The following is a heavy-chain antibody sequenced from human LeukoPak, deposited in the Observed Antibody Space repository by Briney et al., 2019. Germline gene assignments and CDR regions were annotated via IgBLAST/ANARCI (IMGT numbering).Heavy chain of an antibody. CDR1: GFTFSDYY. D-gene: IGHD3-10*01. CDR2: ISSSGSTI. CDR3: ARTASYYHDAFDI. V-gene: IGHV3-11*04. Sequence: GGSLRLSCAASGFTFSDYYMSWIRQAPGKGLEWVSYISSSGSTIYYADSVKGRFTISRDNAKNSLYLQMNSLRAEDTAVYYCARTASYYHDAFDIWGQGTMVTVSS. J-gene: IGHJ3*02.